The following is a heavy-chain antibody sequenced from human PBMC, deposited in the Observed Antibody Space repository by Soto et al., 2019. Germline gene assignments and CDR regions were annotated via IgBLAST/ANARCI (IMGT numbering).Heavy chain of an antibody. CDR2: IYHSGST. CDR1: GDSISSYF. V-gene: IGHV4-59*08. D-gene: IGHD3-10*01. Sequence: SETLSLTCTVSGDSISSYFCRRIRQPPGKGLEWIGYIYHSGSTNYNPSLKSRVTMSVDTSKNQFSLKLSSVTAADTAIYYCVRHLGAQFFGDSGPDYWGQGTLVTSPQ. CDR3: VRHLGAQFFGDSGPDY. J-gene: IGHJ4*02.